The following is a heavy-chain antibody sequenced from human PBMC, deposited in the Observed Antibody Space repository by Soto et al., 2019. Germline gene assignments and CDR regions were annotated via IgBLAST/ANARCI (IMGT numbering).Heavy chain of an antibody. J-gene: IGHJ6*03. CDR2: ISGSGGST. CDR1: GFTFSSYA. V-gene: IGHV3-23*01. CDR3: AKDLSYDFWSGSPSYYYYYMDV. D-gene: IGHD3-3*01. Sequence: GGSLRLSCAASGFTFSSYAMSWVRQAPGKGLEWVSAISGSGGSTYYADSVKGRFTISRDNSKNTLYLQMNSLRAEDTAVYYCAKDLSYDFWSGSPSYYYYYMDVWGKGTTVTVSS.